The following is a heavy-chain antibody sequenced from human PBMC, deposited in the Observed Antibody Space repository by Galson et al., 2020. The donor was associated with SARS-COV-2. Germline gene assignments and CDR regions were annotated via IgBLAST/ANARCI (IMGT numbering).Heavy chain of an antibody. D-gene: IGHD3-16*02. CDR3: ARVAPEKDGTVGGVIVFDY. V-gene: IGHV4-31*03. CDR1: GGSISSGGYY. CDR2: IYYSGST. J-gene: IGHJ4*02. Sequence: SETLSLTCTVSGGSISSGGYYWSWIRQPPGKGLEWIGYIYYSGSTYYNPSLKSRVTISVDTSKNQFSLKLSSVTAADTAVYYCARVAPEKDGTVGGVIVFDYWGQGTLVTVSS.